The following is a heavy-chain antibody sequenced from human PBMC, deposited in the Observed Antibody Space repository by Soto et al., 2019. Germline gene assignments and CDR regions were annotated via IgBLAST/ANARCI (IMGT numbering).Heavy chain of an antibody. Sequence: QVQLVESGGGVVQPGRSLRLSCAASGFTFSSYAMHWVRQAPGKGLEWVAVISYDGSNKYYADSVKGRFTISRDNSKNTLYLQMNSLRAEYTAVYYCARARITGTTGASFAFDIWGQGTMVTVSS. CDR2: ISYDGSNK. J-gene: IGHJ3*02. D-gene: IGHD1-20*01. V-gene: IGHV3-30-3*01. CDR3: ARARITGTTGASFAFDI. CDR1: GFTFSSYA.